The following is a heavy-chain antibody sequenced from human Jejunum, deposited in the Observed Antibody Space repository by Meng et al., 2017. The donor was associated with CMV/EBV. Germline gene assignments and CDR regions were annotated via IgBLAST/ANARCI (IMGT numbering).Heavy chain of an antibody. J-gene: IGHJ4*02. V-gene: IGHV3-23*01. CDR3: AKDSVPTYYDSMRLQYYFDY. CDR2: ISGSGGPT. CDR1: SYP. D-gene: IGHD3-22*01. Sequence: SYPMTWVRQAPGKGLEWVSAISGSGGPTYYADSVKGRFTISRDNSKNTLYLQMNSLRAEDTAVYYCAKDSVPTYYDSMRLQYYFDYWGQGTLVTVSS.